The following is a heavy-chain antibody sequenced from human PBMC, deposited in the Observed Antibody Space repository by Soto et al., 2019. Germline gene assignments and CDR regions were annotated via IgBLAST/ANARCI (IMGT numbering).Heavy chain of an antibody. V-gene: IGHV3-23*01. Sequence: GGSLRLSCAASGFTFSSYAMSWVRQAPGKGLDWVSAISGSGGSTYYADSVKGRFTISRDNSKNSLYLQMNSLRTEDTALYYCAKDSEIAVAGTLYYYGMDVWGQGTTVTVSS. D-gene: IGHD6-19*01. CDR3: AKDSEIAVAGTLYYYGMDV. J-gene: IGHJ6*02. CDR2: ISGSGGST. CDR1: GFTFSSYA.